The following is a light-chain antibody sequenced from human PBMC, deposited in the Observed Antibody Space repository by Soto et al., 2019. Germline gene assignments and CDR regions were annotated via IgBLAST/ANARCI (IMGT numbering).Light chain of an antibody. J-gene: IGKJ5*01. CDR3: QQADSFPIT. CDR1: EDINSR. CDR2: AAF. Sequence: DIQMTQSPSSVSASVGDRATISCRESEDINSRLAWYQQTPGNAPKLLIYAAFILQSGVPSRFSGYGSGTDFTLSISSLQPEDFATYYCQQADSFPITFGQGTRLEIK. V-gene: IGKV1-12*01.